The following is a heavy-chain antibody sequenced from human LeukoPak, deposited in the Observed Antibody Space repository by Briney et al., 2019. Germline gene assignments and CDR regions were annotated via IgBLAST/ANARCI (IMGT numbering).Heavy chain of an antibody. CDR1: GFTFSSYG. Sequence: GGSLRLSCAASGFTFSSYGMHWVRQAPGKGLXXXXXXXYDGSNKYYADSVKGRFTISRDNSKNTLYLQMNSLRAEDTAVYYCARAPYCSSTSCYWFDPWGQGTLVTVSS. CDR3: ARAPYCSSTSCYWFDP. J-gene: IGHJ5*02. V-gene: IGHV3-33*01. D-gene: IGHD2-2*01. CDR2: XXYDGSNK.